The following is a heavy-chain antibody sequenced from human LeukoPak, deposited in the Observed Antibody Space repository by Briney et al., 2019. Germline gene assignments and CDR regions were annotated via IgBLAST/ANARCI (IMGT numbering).Heavy chain of an antibody. CDR1: AHTFTSYG. CDR3: ARRGGYNYPAGYAY. D-gene: IGHD5-24*01. Sequence: ASVKVSCKASAHTFTSYGISWVRQAPGQGLEGMALINAYNGNTNYPQKHQGRLTMTPYSSTSTAYLQLRSLTSDDTAVYYCARRGGYNYPAGYAYWGQGTLVTVSS. J-gene: IGHJ4*02. CDR2: INAYNGNT. V-gene: IGHV1-18*01.